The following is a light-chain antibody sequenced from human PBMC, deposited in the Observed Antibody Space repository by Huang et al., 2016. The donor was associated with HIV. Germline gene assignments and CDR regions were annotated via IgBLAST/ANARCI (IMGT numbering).Light chain of an antibody. Sequence: EIVMTQSPATLSVSPGGGATLSCRASKNVRSNLAWYQQTPGQAPRLLIYETSTRASGVPSRFSGSGSGTEFTLTISGLQSEDFAVYYCQQYDNWPPGLTFGGGTKVEI. CDR1: KNVRSN. V-gene: IGKV3D-15*01. CDR3: QQYDNWPPGLT. J-gene: IGKJ4*01. CDR2: ETS.